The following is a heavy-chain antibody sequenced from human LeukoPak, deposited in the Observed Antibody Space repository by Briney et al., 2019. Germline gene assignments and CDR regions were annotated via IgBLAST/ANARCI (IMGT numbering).Heavy chain of an antibody. CDR3: TKWSTSGSYYTE. V-gene: IGHV3-7*01. CDR2: IRQDGGDN. J-gene: IGHJ4*02. D-gene: IGHD3-10*01. Sequence: ETLSLTCAVYGGSFSGYCWSWIRQPPGKGLEWVANIRQDGGDNHYVDSVKGRFTISRDNARNSLSLQMNSLRAEDTAVYYCTKWSTSGSYYTEWGQGTLVIVSS. CDR1: GGSFSGYC.